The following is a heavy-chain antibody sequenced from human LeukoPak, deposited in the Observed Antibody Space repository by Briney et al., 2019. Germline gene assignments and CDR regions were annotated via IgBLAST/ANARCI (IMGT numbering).Heavy chain of an antibody. J-gene: IGHJ4*02. D-gene: IGHD6-25*01. CDR2: INYRSSPI. Sequence: GGSLPLSCTASGFPFSDCDMSWVRQPPGKGLEWVSSINYRSSPICDADSVKWRLTISRDNAKSSLYLQMDSLRTADTAVQYCARADPPLRTAAAGDQWGQGTPVTVSS. V-gene: IGHV3-21*01. CDR1: GFPFSDCD. CDR3: ARADPPLRTAAAGDQ.